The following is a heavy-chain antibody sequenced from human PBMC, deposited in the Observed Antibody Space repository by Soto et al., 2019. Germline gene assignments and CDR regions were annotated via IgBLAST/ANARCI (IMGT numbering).Heavy chain of an antibody. CDR3: ATSVFVDIVAANGYYYYGMDV. CDR1: GGTFSSYA. Sequence: QVQLVQSGAEVKKPGSSVKVSCKASGGTFSSYAISWVRQAPGQGLEWMGGIIPIFGTANYAQKFQGRVTITADESTSTAYMELSSLRSEDTAVYYCATSVFVDIVAANGYYYYGMDVWGQGTTVTVSS. V-gene: IGHV1-69*01. J-gene: IGHJ6*02. D-gene: IGHD5-12*01. CDR2: IIPIFGTA.